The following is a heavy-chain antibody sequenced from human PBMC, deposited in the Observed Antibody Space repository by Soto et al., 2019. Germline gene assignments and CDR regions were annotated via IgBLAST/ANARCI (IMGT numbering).Heavy chain of an antibody. CDR3: ARTNKDYGGNSLGY. CDR1: GGSISSGDYY. Sequence: QVQLQESGPGLVKPSQTLSLTCTVSGGSISSGDYYWSWIRQPPGKGLEWIGYIYYSGSTYYNPCLKSRVTISVDTSKNQYSLKLSSVTAADTAVYYCARTNKDYGGNSLGYWGQGTLVTVSS. D-gene: IGHD4-17*01. V-gene: IGHV4-30-4*01. CDR2: IYYSGST. J-gene: IGHJ4*02.